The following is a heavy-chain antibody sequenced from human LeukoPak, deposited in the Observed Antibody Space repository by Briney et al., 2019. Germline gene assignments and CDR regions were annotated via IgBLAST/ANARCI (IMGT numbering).Heavy chain of an antibody. Sequence: PGGSLRLSCAASGFTFSSYGIHWVRQAPGKGLEWVAVISYDGRNKFYADSVKGRFIISRDNSKNMLYLQVNSLRVEDTAVYYCAREGKIFGVVTGFDYWGQGTLVTVSS. V-gene: IGHV3-30*03. CDR2: ISYDGRNK. J-gene: IGHJ4*02. CDR3: AREGKIFGVVTGFDY. CDR1: GFTFSSYG. D-gene: IGHD3-3*01.